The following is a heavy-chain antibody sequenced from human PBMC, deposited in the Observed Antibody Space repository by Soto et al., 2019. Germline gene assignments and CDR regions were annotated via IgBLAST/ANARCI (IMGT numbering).Heavy chain of an antibody. CDR3: ARDTYSSSWKWGSENYGMDV. CDR2: IWYEGSNK. V-gene: IGHV3-33*01. J-gene: IGHJ6*02. CDR1: GFTFSSYG. D-gene: IGHD6-13*01. Sequence: QVQLVESGGGVVQPGRSLRLSCAASGFTFSSYGMHWVRQAPGKGLEWVAVIWYEGSNKYYADSVKGRFTISRDNSKNTLYLQMNSLRAEDTAVYYCARDTYSSSWKWGSENYGMDVWGQGTTVTVSS.